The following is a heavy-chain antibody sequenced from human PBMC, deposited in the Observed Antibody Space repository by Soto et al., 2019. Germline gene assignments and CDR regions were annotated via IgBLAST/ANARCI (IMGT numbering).Heavy chain of an antibody. V-gene: IGHV4-31*03. D-gene: IGHD2-15*01. CDR1: GGSINSGDYY. CDR2: IYYSGST. CDR3: ARELVVVVAATNHDTFDI. Sequence: SETLSLTCSVSGGSINSGDYYWSWIRQRPGKGLEWIGYIYYSGSTSYNPSLKSRLTISVDTSENQFSLKLNSVTAADTAVYYCARELVVVVAATNHDTFDIWGQGTMVTVSS. J-gene: IGHJ3*02.